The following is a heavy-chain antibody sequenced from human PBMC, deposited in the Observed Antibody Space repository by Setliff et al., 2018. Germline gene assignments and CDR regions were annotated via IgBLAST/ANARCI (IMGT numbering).Heavy chain of an antibody. CDR3: ARGSIVGPTRGDFDF. J-gene: IGHJ4*02. V-gene: IGHV1-69*05. CDR2: IIPNFRTT. CDR1: GGTFSKYG. Sequence: GASVKVSCKASGGTFSKYGISWVRQAPGQGLEWMGGIIPNFRTTSYAQKFQGRVTISTDESSSTVYMEMSRLKSEDTAVYYCARGSIVGPTRGDFDFWGLGTLVTVSS. D-gene: IGHD1-26*01.